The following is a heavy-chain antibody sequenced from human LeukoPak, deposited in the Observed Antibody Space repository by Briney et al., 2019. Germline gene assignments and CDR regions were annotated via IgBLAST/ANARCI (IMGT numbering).Heavy chain of an antibody. CDR1: GGSISSYY. V-gene: IGHV4-59*08. D-gene: IGHD3-16*02. Sequence: SETLSLTCTVSGGSISSYYWSWIRQPPGKGLEWIGYIYYSGSTNYNPSLKSRVTISVDTSKNQFSLKLSSVTAADTAVYHCARLMIRLGELSHADYWGQGTLVTVSS. J-gene: IGHJ4*02. CDR2: IYYSGST. CDR3: ARLMIRLGELSHADY.